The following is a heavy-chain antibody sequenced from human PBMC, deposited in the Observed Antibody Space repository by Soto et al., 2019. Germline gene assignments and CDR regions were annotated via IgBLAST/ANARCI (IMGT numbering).Heavy chain of an antibody. CDR1: GYTFTGCY. J-gene: IGHJ6*02. CDR2: INPNSGGT. CDR3: ARASGSYYYYYYGMDV. D-gene: IGHD1-26*01. Sequence: ASVKVSCKASGYTFTGCYMHLVRQAPGQGLEWMGWINPNSGGTNYAQKFQGWVTMTRDTSISAAYMELSRLRSDDTAVYYCARASGSYYYYYYGMDVWGQGTPVTVSS. V-gene: IGHV1-2*04.